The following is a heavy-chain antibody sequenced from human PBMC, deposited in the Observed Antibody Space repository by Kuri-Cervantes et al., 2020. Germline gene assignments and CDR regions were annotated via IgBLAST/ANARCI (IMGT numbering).Heavy chain of an antibody. CDR2: ISSSSSYI. CDR3: AREEVVFFDYYGMDV. Sequence: GESLKISCAASGFTFSSYSMNWVRQAPGKGLEWVSSISSSSSYIYYADSVKGRFTISRDNAKNSLYLQMNSLRAEDTAVYYCAREEVVFFDYYGMDVWGQGTTVTVSS. V-gene: IGHV3-21*01. J-gene: IGHJ6*02. CDR1: GFTFSSYS. D-gene: IGHD2-15*01.